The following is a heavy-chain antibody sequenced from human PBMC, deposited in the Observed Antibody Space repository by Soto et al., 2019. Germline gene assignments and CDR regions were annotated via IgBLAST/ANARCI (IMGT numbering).Heavy chain of an antibody. CDR1: GGSISSSSYY. D-gene: IGHD6-19*01. J-gene: IGHJ4*02. Sequence: SETLSLTCTVSGGSISSSSYYWGWIRQPPGKGLEWIGSIYYSGSTYYNPSLKSRVTISVDTSKNQFSLKLSSVTAADTAVYYCASNSGQATSGCTDYWGQGTLVTVSS. V-gene: IGHV4-39*01. CDR3: ASNSGQATSGCTDY. CDR2: IYYSGST.